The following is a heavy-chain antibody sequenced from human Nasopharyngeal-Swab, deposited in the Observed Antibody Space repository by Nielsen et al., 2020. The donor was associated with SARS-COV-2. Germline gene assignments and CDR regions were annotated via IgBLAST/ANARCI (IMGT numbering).Heavy chain of an antibody. CDR1: GFTFSSYS. D-gene: IGHD6-13*01. CDR3: ARDSRSWCDYCDY. V-gene: IGHV3-21*01. CDR2: ISSSSSYI. J-gene: IGHJ4*02. Sequence: GESLKISCAASGFTFSSYSMNWVRQAPGKGLEWVSSISSSSSYIYYADSVKGRFTISRDNAKNSLYLQMNSLRAEDTAVYYCARDSRSWCDYCDYWGQGTLVTVSS.